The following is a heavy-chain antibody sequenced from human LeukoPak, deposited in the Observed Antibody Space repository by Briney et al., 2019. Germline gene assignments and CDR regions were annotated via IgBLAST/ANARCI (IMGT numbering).Heavy chain of an antibody. CDR2: ISGSGGST. J-gene: IGHJ4*02. D-gene: IGHD4-17*01. CDR1: GFTFSNYG. V-gene: IGHV3-23*01. CDR3: ANLGYGDGVDY. Sequence: GGSLRLSCAASGFTFSNYGMSWVRQAPGKGLEWVSAISGSGGSTYYADSVKGRFTISRDNSKNTLYLQMNSLRAEDTAVYYCANLGYGDGVDYWGQGTLVTVSS.